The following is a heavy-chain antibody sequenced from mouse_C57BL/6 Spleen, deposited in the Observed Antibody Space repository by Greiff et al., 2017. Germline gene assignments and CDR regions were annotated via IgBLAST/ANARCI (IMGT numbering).Heavy chain of an antibody. J-gene: IGHJ2*01. CDR3: LYGPYYFDY. D-gene: IGHD1-1*02. CDR1: GYTFTDYD. Sequence: VQLQESGAELVRPGASVTLSCKASGYTFTDYDMHWVKQTPVHGLEWIGAIDPETGGTAYNQKFKGKALLTADKSSSTAYMELRSLTSEDSAVYYCLYGPYYFDYWGQGTTLTVAS. CDR2: IDPETGGT. V-gene: IGHV1-15*01.